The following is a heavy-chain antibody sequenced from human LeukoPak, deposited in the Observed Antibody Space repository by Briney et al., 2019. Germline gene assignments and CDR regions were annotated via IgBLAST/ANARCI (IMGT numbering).Heavy chain of an antibody. CDR3: ARSRVWSDYWGYFDY. CDR1: GGSFSGYY. V-gene: IGHV4-59*01. CDR2: IYHSGST. D-gene: IGHD3-3*01. Sequence: SETLSLTCAVYGGSFSGYYWNWIRQPPGKGLDWIGYIYHSGSTNYNPSLKSRVTISVDTSKTQISLKLRAVTAADTAVYYCARSRVWSDYWGYFDYWGQGTLVTVSS. J-gene: IGHJ4*02.